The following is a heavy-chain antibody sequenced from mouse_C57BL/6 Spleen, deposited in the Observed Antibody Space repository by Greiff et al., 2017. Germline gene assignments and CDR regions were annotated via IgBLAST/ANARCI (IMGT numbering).Heavy chain of an antibody. CDR3: ARMMNDYDPYYFDY. CDR1: GFSLSTFGMG. D-gene: IGHD2-4*01. CDR2: IWWDDDK. J-gene: IGHJ2*01. Sequence: QVTLKVCGPGILQPSQTLSLTCSFSGFSLSTFGMGVGWIRQPSGKGLEWLAHIWWDDDKYYNPALKSRLTISKDTSKNQVFLKIANVDTADTATYYCARMMNDYDPYYFDYWGQGTTLTVSS. V-gene: IGHV8-8*01.